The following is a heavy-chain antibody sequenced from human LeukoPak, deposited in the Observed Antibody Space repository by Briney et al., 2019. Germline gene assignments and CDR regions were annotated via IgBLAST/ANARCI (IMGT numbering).Heavy chain of an antibody. J-gene: IGHJ4*02. CDR1: GYTFTSYD. CDR2: MNPNSGNT. V-gene: IGHV1-8*01. CDR3: ARDYCSSTSRYLFDY. Sequence: GASVKVSCKTSGYTFTSYDINWVRQATGQPLEWRGWMNPNSGNTGDAQKLQGRVTMTTDTSTSTAYMELRSLRSDDTAVHYCARDYCSSTSRYLFDYWGQGTLVTVSS. D-gene: IGHD2-2*01.